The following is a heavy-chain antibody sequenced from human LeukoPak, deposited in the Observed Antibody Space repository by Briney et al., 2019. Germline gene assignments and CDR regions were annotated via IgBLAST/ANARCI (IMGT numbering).Heavy chain of an antibody. CDR2: ISAYNGNT. V-gene: IGHV1-18*01. CDR3: ALDDRGIYSFDY. J-gene: IGHJ4*02. D-gene: IGHD1-26*01. CDR1: GYTFLSYG. Sequence: ASVKVSCMASGYTFLSYGSSWVRQAPGQGLEWMGWISAYNGNTNYAQKLQGRVTMTTDTSTSTAYRELRSLRSDDTAVYSCALDDRGIYSFDYWGQGTLVTVSS.